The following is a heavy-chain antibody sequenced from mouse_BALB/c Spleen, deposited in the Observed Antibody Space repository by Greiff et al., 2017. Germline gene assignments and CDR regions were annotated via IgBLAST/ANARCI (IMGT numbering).Heavy chain of an antibody. CDR1: GFTFSSYA. J-gene: IGHJ2*01. D-gene: IGHD1-1*01. Sequence: EVMVVESGGGLVKPGGSLKLSCAASGFTFSSYAMSWVRQTPEKRLEWVASISSGGSTYYPDSVKGRFTISRDNAKNILYLQMSSLRSEDTAMYYCARGPITTKTFDYWGQGTTLTVSS. V-gene: IGHV5-6-5*01. CDR2: ISSGGST. CDR3: ARGPITTKTFDY.